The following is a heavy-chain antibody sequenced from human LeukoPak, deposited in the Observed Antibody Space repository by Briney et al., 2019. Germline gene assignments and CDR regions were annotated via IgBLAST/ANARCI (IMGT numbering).Heavy chain of an antibody. Sequence: PGGSLRLSCAASGFTFSSYSMNWVRQAPGKGLEWVSSISSSSSYIYYADSVKGRFTISRDNAKNSLYLQMNSLRAEDTAVYYCARGEGYRQQLVLVYYSDYWGQGTLVTVSS. J-gene: IGHJ4*02. D-gene: IGHD6-13*01. CDR2: ISSSSSYI. CDR3: ARGEGYRQQLVLVYYSDY. V-gene: IGHV3-21*01. CDR1: GFTFSSYS.